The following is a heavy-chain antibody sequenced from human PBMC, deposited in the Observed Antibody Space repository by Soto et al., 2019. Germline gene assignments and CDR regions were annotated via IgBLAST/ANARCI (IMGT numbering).Heavy chain of an antibody. CDR3: ARDRVTIFGDDLDYYYAMDV. CDR1: AFTFSSYS. V-gene: IGHV3-48*02. Sequence: EVQLVESGGGLVQPGGSLRLSCADSAFTFSSYSMNWVRHAPGKGLEWVSYISSSSSTIYYADSVKGRFTISRDNAKNSLYLQMNSLRDEDTAVYYCARDRVTIFGDDLDYYYAMDVWGQGTTVTVSS. J-gene: IGHJ6*02. D-gene: IGHD3-3*01. CDR2: ISSSSSTI.